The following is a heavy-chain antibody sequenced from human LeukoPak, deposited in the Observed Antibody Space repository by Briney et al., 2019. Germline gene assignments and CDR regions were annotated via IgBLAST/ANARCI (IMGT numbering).Heavy chain of an antibody. CDR3: ARDLNIVVVTASDY. CDR1: GFTFSDYY. V-gene: IGHV3-11*04. Sequence: PGGSLRLSCAASGFTFSDYYMSWIRQAPGKGLEWVSYISSSGSTIYYADSVKGRFTISRDNAKNSLYLQMNSLRAEDTAVYYCARDLNIVVVTASDYWGQGTLVTVSS. CDR2: ISSSGSTI. J-gene: IGHJ4*02. D-gene: IGHD2-21*02.